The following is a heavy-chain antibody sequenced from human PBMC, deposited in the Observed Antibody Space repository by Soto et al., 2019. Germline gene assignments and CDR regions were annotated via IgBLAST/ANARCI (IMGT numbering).Heavy chain of an antibody. CDR3: ARVSGYYLPDY. CDR1: GYTFTNYA. D-gene: IGHD5-12*01. CDR2: INAGNGNT. J-gene: IGHJ4*02. Sequence: QVQLVQSGAEEKKPGASVKVSCKASGYTFTNYAMHWVRQAPGQRLEWMGWINAGNGNTKYSQKFQGRVTITRDTSASTAYIELSSLRSEDTAVYYCARVSGYYLPDYGGQGTLVTVSS. V-gene: IGHV1-3*05.